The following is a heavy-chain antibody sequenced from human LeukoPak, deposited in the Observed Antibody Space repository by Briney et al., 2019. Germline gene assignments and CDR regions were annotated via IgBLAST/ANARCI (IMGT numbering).Heavy chain of an antibody. D-gene: IGHD3-3*01. CDR3: ARDIASWSGYYTNWYFDL. CDR2: MNPNSGNT. Sequence: ASVKVSCKASGYTFTSYDINWVRQATGQGLEWMGWMNPNSGNTGYAQKFQDRVTMTRDTSISTAYMELSRLRSDDTAVYYCARDIASWSGYYTNWYFDLWGRGTLVTVSS. CDR1: GYTFTSYD. J-gene: IGHJ2*01. V-gene: IGHV1-8*01.